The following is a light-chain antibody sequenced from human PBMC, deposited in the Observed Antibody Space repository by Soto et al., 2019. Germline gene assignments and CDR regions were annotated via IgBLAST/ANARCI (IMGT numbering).Light chain of an antibody. CDR1: QYIASSY. Sequence: EIVLTQSPGTLSLSPGEGATLSCRSSQYIASSYLAWYQQRRGQAPRLLIYGASSRATGIPDRFSGRGSGTDFTLSISRLEPEDFAVYYCQQYGGSPYTFGLGTMVEIK. CDR3: QQYGGSPYT. CDR2: GAS. J-gene: IGKJ2*01. V-gene: IGKV3-20*01.